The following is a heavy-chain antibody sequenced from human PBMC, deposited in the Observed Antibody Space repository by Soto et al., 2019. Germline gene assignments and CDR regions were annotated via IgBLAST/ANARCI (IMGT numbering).Heavy chain of an antibody. Sequence: QVQLVQSGAEVKKPGSSVKVSCKASGGTFGSYAINWVRQAPGQGLEWMGIIIPIFGTTKYAQNFQGRVTITADDYARTVYMELTNIGSDDTAVYYCARGIAEAGTYFDYCGQGTLETVSS. V-gene: IGHV1-69*18. J-gene: IGHJ4*02. CDR2: IIPIFGTT. D-gene: IGHD6-13*01. CDR1: GGTFGSYA. CDR3: ARGIAEAGTYFDY.